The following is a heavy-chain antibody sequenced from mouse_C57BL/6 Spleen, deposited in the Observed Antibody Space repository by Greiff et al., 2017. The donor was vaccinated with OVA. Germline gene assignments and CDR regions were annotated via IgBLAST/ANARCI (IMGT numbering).Heavy chain of an antibody. V-gene: IGHV1-52*01. J-gene: IGHJ2*01. CDR3: ARWAGYFDY. CDR1: GYTFTSYW. Sequence: QVQLKQPGAELVRPGSSVKLSCKASGYTFTSYWMHWVKQRPIQGLEWIGNIDPSDSETHYNQKFKDKATLTVDRSSSTAYMQLSSLTSEDSAFYYCARWAGYFDYWGQGTTLTVSS. CDR2: IDPSDSET.